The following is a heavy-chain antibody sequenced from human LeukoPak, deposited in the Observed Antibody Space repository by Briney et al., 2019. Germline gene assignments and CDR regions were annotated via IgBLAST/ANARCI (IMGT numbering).Heavy chain of an antibody. Sequence: ASVKVSCKASGYTFTSFGITWVRQAPGQGLEWMGWISAYNGNTHYAPKFQRRLTMTTDTSTSTAYMELRSLRSDDTAVYYCARAPGYCSSTSCYWSDSWGQGTLVTVSS. CDR1: GYTFTSFG. CDR2: ISAYNGNT. V-gene: IGHV1-18*01. CDR3: ARAPGYCSSTSCYWSDS. J-gene: IGHJ5*01. D-gene: IGHD2-2*01.